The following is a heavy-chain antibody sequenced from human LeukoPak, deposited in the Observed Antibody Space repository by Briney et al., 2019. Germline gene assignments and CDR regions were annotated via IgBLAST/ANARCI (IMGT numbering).Heavy chain of an antibody. J-gene: IGHJ4*02. CDR2: IGTADDT. D-gene: IGHD5-12*01. Sequence: GGSLRLSCVGSGFTFRTYDMHWVRQASGNGLEWISSIGTADDTYYSPSVKGRFTTSRDDAESSLFLQMNNVRVGDTAIYYCVRGADGYDYWGQGTLVAVSS. CDR1: GFTFRTYD. CDR3: VRGADGYDY. V-gene: IGHV3-13*01.